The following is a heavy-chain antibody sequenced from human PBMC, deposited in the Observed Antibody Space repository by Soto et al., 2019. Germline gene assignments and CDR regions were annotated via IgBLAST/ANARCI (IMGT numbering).Heavy chain of an antibody. CDR1: GYSFTSYW. CDR2: IYPGDSDT. CDR3: ARHDPYCSSTSCYYFDY. D-gene: IGHD2-2*01. J-gene: IGHJ4*02. Sequence: RGESLKISCKGSGYSFTSYWIGWVRQMPGKGPEWMGIIYPGDSDTRYSPSFQGQVTISADKSISTAYLQWSSLKASDTAMYYCARHDPYCSSTSCYYFDYWGQGTLVTVSS. V-gene: IGHV5-51*01.